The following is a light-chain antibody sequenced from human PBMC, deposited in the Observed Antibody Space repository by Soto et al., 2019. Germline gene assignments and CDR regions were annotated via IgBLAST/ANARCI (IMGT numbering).Light chain of an antibody. V-gene: IGKV3-20*01. Sequence: IVLTQSPATLSLSPGERATLSCRASQSVSSSYLAWYQQKPGQAPRLLIYGASSRATGIPDRFSGSGSGTDFTLTISRLEPGDFAVYYCQQYVTSPPGTFGQGTKVDIK. CDR1: QSVSSSY. J-gene: IGKJ1*01. CDR3: QQYVTSPPGT. CDR2: GAS.